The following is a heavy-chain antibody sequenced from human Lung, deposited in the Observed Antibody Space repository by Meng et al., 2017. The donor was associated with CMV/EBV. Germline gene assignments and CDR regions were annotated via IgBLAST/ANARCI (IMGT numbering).Heavy chain of an antibody. CDR3: ASFDHIPRRNYFNY. CDR2: IHHSGSA. V-gene: IGHV4-30-4*01. D-gene: IGHD2-21*01. Sequence: QEQLQESGPGLVEPSQTLSLTCTVSGGSISSGNYYWSWIRQPPGKGLEWIGYIHHSGSAYYNPSLKSRVSISVDTSKNQFSLNLNSMTAADTAVYYCASFDHIPRRNYFNYWGQGTLVTVSS. J-gene: IGHJ4*02. CDR1: GGSISSGNYY.